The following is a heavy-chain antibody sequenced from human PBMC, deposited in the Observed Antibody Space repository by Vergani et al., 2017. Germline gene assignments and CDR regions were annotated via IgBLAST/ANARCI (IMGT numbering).Heavy chain of an antibody. CDR3: ARGGIVGTIAQGNYFDP. CDR2: IYYSGST. Sequence: QVQLQESGPGLVKPSETLFLTCTVSTGSISDYYWSWIRQPPGKGLEWIGYIYYSGSTYYNPSLTSRVTMSIDTSKNQFSLRLNSVAAADTAVYYCARGGIVGTIAQGNYFDPWGQGTLVTVSS. J-gene: IGHJ5*02. D-gene: IGHD1-26*01. CDR1: TGSISDYY. V-gene: IGHV4-59*01.